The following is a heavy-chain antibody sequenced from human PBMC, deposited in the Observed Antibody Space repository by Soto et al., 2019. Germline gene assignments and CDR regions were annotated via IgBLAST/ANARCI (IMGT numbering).Heavy chain of an antibody. CDR1: GYSFINDW. CDR3: ARRTANPYWYFDL. D-gene: IGHD2-21*02. CDR2: IYLGDSDT. Sequence: VQLVQSGAEVKKPGESLKISCRGSGYSFINDWIGWVRQMPGKGLEWMGIIYLGDSDTRYSPSFQGQVTISADKSITTAYLQWNRLKASDTAIYYCARRTANPYWYFDLWGRGTLVTVSS. J-gene: IGHJ2*01. V-gene: IGHV5-51*01.